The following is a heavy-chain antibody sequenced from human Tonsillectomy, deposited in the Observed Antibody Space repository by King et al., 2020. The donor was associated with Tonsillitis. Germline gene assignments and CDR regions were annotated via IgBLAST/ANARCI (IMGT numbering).Heavy chain of an antibody. CDR3: ARSVSGSFDY. J-gene: IGHJ4*02. CDR1: GGSISSSDHY. CDR2: MYYSGSI. D-gene: IGHD1-26*01. Sequence: LQLQESGPGVVKPSETLSLTCTVSGGSISSSDHYWAWIRQPPGKGLEWIGYMYYSGSIFYNPSPKSRITISGATSENRFSLKLSAVTAADTAVYFCARSVSGSFDYWGQGALVTVSS. V-gene: IGHV4-39*01.